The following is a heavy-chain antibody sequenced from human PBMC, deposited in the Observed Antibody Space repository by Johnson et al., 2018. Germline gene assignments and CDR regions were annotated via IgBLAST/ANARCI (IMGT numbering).Heavy chain of an antibody. J-gene: IGHJ3*02. CDR2: INHSGST. V-gene: IGHV4-34*01. CDR3: ARGGFYDSSGYYYGDAFDI. CDR1: GGSFSGYY. D-gene: IGHD3-22*01. Sequence: QVQPQQWGAGLLKPSETXSLTCAVYGGSFSGYYWRWIRQPPGKGLEWIGEINHSGSTNYNPSLKSRVTISVDTSKNQFSLKLSVVNPADTAVYYCARGGFYDSSGYYYGDAFDIGGQGTMVTVSS.